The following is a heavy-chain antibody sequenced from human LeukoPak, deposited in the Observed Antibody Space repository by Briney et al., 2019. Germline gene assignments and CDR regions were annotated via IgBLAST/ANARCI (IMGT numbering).Heavy chain of an antibody. Sequence: SETLSLTCAVYGGSFSGYYWSWIRQPPGKGLEWIGEINHSGSTNYNPSLKSRVTISVDKSKNQFSLKPSSVTAADTAVYYCARGGYSYGWNYWGQGTLVTVSS. CDR2: INHSGST. V-gene: IGHV4-34*01. D-gene: IGHD5-18*01. J-gene: IGHJ4*02. CDR1: GGSFSGYY. CDR3: ARGGYSYGWNY.